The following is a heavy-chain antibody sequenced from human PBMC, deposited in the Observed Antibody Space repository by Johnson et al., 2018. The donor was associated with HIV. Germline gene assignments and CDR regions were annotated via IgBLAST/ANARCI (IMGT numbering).Heavy chain of an antibody. CDR1: GFTFDDYG. Sequence: QVQLVESGGGVVRPGGSLRLSCAASGFTFDDYGMSWIRQAPGKGLEWVSYISSSGSTIYYADSVKGRFSISRDNSKNTLFLQLNSLRAEDPAVYYCARLVSSSFTHAFEIWGQGTMVTVSS. D-gene: IGHD3-22*01. J-gene: IGHJ3*02. CDR3: ARLVSSSFTHAFEI. CDR2: ISSSGSTI. V-gene: IGHV3-11*04.